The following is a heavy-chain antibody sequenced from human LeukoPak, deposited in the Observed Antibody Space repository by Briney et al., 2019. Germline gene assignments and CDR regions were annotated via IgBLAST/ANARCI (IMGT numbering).Heavy chain of an antibody. D-gene: IGHD1-26*01. V-gene: IGHV4-30-2*01. Sequence: SETLSLTCTVSGDSISSGGYYWSWIRQPPGKGLEWIGYIYHSGSTYYNPSLKSRVTISVDRSKNQFSLKLSSVTAADTAVYYCARDSSGSYLGAFDIWGQGTMVTVSS. CDR2: IYHSGST. CDR3: ARDSSGSYLGAFDI. CDR1: GDSISSGGYY. J-gene: IGHJ3*02.